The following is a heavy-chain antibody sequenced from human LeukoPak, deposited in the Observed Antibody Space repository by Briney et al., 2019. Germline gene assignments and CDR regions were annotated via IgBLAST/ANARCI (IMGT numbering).Heavy chain of an antibody. CDR3: AKDRIRIAVAGPADY. D-gene: IGHD6-19*01. CDR1: GFTFSSYA. J-gene: IGHJ4*02. Sequence: GGSLRLSCAAPGFTFSSYAMSWVRQAPGKGLEWVSAISGSGGSTYYADSVKGRFTISRDNSKNTLYLQMNSLRAEDTAVYYCAKDRIRIAVAGPADYWGQGTLVTVSS. V-gene: IGHV3-23*01. CDR2: ISGSGGST.